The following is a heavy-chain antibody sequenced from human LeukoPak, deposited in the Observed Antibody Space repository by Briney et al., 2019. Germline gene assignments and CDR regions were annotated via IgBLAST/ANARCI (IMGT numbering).Heavy chain of an antibody. V-gene: IGHV3-7*01. Sequence: PGGSLRLSCAASGFTLSSYWMSWVRQAPGKGLEWVANIKQDGSEKYYVDSVKGRFTISRDNAKNSLYLQMNSLRAEDTAVYYRARDYDSSGYPYYFDYWGQGTLVTVSS. CDR1: GFTLSSYW. CDR3: ARDYDSSGYPYYFDY. J-gene: IGHJ4*02. D-gene: IGHD3-22*01. CDR2: IKQDGSEK.